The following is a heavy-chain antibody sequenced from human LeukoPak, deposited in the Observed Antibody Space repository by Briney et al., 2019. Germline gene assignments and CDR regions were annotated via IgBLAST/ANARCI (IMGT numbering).Heavy chain of an antibody. Sequence: GGSLRLSCAASGVTVSSKDMSWVRQAPGKGLEWVSTVYSGGCTYYADPVKGRFTISRDNSKNTLFLQMNSLRAEDTAVYYCARDVDYYDIVTGYYQHFGMDVWGQGTTVTVSS. V-gene: IGHV3-53*01. CDR3: ARDVDYYDIVTGYYQHFGMDV. J-gene: IGHJ6*02. CDR1: GVTVSSKD. CDR2: VYSGGCT. D-gene: IGHD3-9*01.